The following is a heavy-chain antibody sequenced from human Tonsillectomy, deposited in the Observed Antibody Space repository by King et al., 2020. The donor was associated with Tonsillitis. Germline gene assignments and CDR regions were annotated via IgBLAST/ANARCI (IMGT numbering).Heavy chain of an antibody. CDR3: ARSRGLSVDFTHDAFDV. J-gene: IGHJ3*01. Sequence: VQLVESGGGVVQPGRSLRLSCAASGFTFSRYAMHWVRQAPGKGLDWVAVISYDGSGKYYADSVKGRFTISRDNSKNTLFLQVISLRAEDTAVYFCARSRGLSVDFTHDAFDVWGRETIVSVSS. D-gene: IGHD3-22*01. CDR1: GFTFSRYA. CDR2: ISYDGSGK. V-gene: IGHV3-30*04.